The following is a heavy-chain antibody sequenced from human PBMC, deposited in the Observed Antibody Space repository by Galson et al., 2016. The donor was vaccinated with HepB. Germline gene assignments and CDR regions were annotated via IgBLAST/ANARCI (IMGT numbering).Heavy chain of an antibody. V-gene: IGHV4-59*11. CDR3: ARDPDGVTPRFWYFDL. CDR1: GGSIISHY. J-gene: IGHJ2*01. CDR2: IYYTGRT. Sequence: SETLSLTCNVSGGSIISHYWGWIRQPPGKALEWIGYIYYTGRTTYNPSLKSRSTISLDKSKNQFSLELKYVTAADTAVYYCARDPDGVTPRFWYFDLWGRGTLVTVSS. D-gene: IGHD2-21*02.